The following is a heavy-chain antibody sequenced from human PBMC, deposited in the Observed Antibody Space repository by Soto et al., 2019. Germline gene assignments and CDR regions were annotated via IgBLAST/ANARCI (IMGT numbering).Heavy chain of an antibody. Sequence: PGESLQISCKGSGYSFTSYCICWVRQMPGKGLEWMGIIYPGDSDTRYSPSFQGQVTISADKSISTAYLQWSSLKASDTAMYYCARQGPQGPNSGVLLWNWFDPWGQGTLVTVSS. CDR3: ARQGPQGPNSGVLLWNWFDP. D-gene: IGHD1-26*01. CDR1: GYSFTSYC. CDR2: IYPGDSDT. V-gene: IGHV5-51*01. J-gene: IGHJ5*02.